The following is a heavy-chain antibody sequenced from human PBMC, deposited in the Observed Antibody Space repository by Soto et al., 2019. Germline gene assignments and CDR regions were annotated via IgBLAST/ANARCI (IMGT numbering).Heavy chain of an antibody. V-gene: IGHV3-9*01. J-gene: IGHJ4*02. Sequence: EVQLVESGGGLVQPGRSLRLSCAASGFTFDDYAMHWVRQAPGKGLEWVSGISWNSGSIGYADSVKGRFTISRDNAKNSLYLKMNSLRAGDTALYYCAKDRGLVLSFYFDYWGQGTLVTVSS. D-gene: IGHD6-19*01. CDR3: AKDRGLVLSFYFDY. CDR2: ISWNSGSI. CDR1: GFTFDDYA.